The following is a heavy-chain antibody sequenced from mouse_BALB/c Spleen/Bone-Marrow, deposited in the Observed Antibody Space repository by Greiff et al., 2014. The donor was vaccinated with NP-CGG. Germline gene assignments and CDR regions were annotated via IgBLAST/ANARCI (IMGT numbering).Heavy chain of an antibody. Sequence: EVKVEESGGGLVQPGGSLRLSCATSGFTFTDYYMSWVRQPPGEALEWLGFIRNKANGYTTEYSASVKGRFTISRDNSQSILYLQMNTLRAEDSATYYCARDKNYGSYWYFDVWGAGTTVTVSS. D-gene: IGHD2-1*01. CDR3: ARDKNYGSYWYFDV. J-gene: IGHJ1*01. CDR2: IRNKANGYTT. CDR1: GFTFTDYY. V-gene: IGHV7-3*02.